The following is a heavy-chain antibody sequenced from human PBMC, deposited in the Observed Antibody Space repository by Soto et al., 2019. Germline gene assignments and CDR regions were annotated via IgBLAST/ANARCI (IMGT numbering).Heavy chain of an antibody. CDR3: ARVRQGCSANNCYFDP. CDR2: VHISGHS. CDR1: GGSVRAPDW. J-gene: IGHJ5*01. D-gene: IGHD1-1*01. V-gene: IGHV4-4*02. Sequence: SETLSLTCTLSGGSVRAPDWWNWVRQSPDKGLEWIAEVHISGHSNYNPSLRSRVSVSIDSSKNQYYLNLNSVTAADTAIYYCARVRQGCSANNCYFDPWGQGTQVTVSS.